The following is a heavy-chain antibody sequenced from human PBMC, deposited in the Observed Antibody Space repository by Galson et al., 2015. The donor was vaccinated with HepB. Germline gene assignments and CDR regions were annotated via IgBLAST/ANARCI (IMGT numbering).Heavy chain of an antibody. CDR1: GYTFTSYA. Sequence: SVKVSCKASGYTFTSYAMHWVRQAPGQRLEWMGWINAGNGNTKYSQKFQGRVTITRDTSASTAYMELSSLISEDTAVYYCAREAPPIITIFGVVSANWFDPWGQGTLVTVSS. CDR3: AREAPPIITIFGVVSANWFDP. D-gene: IGHD3-3*01. CDR2: INAGNGNT. V-gene: IGHV1-3*01. J-gene: IGHJ5*02.